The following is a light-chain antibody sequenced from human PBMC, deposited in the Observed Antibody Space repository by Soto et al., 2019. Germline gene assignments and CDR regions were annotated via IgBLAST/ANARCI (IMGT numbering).Light chain of an antibody. V-gene: IGLV2-8*01. Sequence: QSALTQPPSASGSPGQSVTLSCSGKSSDIRDSNYVSWYQQHPGKAPKLVVSEVTKRPSGVPDRFSGSRSGTTAFLTISGLQTEDEADYYCGSKAGSDKHVVFGGGTKLTVL. J-gene: IGLJ2*01. CDR1: SSDIRDSNY. CDR3: GSKAGSDKHVV. CDR2: EVT.